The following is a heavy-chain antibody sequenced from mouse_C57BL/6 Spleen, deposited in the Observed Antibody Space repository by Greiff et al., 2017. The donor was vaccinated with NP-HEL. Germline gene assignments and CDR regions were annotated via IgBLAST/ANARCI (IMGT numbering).Heavy chain of an antibody. D-gene: IGHD2-4*01. J-gene: IGHJ4*01. CDR3: ANDYPDYYAMDY. V-gene: IGHV5-17*01. CDR2: ISSGSSTI. Sequence: EVQVVESGGGLVKPGGSLKLSCAASGFTFSDYGMHWVRQAPEKGLEWVAYISSGSSTIYYADTVKGRFTIFRDNAKNTLFLQMTSLRSEDTAMYYWANDYPDYYAMDYWGQGTSVTVSS. CDR1: GFTFSDYG.